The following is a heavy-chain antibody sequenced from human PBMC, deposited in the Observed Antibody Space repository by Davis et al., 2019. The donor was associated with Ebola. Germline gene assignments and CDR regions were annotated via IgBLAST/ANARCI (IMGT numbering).Heavy chain of an antibody. J-gene: IGHJ4*02. CDR2: ISGSAGAT. CDR3: ASANLQLWFGY. Sequence: GESLNISCAASGLTFSTYAMSWVRQAPGKGLEWVSSISGSAGATYYTGSVKGRFTISRDNSKNTLYLQMNSLRAEDTAVYYCASANLQLWFGYWGQGTLVTVSS. CDR1: GLTFSTYA. D-gene: IGHD5-18*01. V-gene: IGHV3-23*01.